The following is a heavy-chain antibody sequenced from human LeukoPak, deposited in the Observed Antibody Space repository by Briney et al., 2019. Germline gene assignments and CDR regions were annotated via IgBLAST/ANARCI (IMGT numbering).Heavy chain of an antibody. CDR1: GYSFTSYW. J-gene: IGHJ3*02. Sequence: GESLKISCKGSGYSFTSYWIGWVRQMPGKGLEWMGIIYHGDSDTRYSPSFQGQVTISADKSISTAYLQWSSLKASDTAMYYCARHLSGSYLHDAFDIWGQGTMVTVSS. CDR2: IYHGDSDT. V-gene: IGHV5-51*01. CDR3: ARHLSGSYLHDAFDI. D-gene: IGHD1-26*01.